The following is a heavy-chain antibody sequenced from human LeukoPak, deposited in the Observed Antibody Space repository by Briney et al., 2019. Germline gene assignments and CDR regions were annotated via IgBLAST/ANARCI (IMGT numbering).Heavy chain of an antibody. Sequence: SETLSLTCTVSGGSISSYYWSWIRQPPGKGLEWIGYIFHSGSTNYNPSLKSRVTISVDTSKNQFSLKLSSVAAADTAVYYCARDQRVAGLDYWGQGTLVTVSS. V-gene: IGHV4-59*01. CDR3: ARDQRVAGLDY. J-gene: IGHJ4*02. D-gene: IGHD6-19*01. CDR1: GGSISSYY. CDR2: IFHSGST.